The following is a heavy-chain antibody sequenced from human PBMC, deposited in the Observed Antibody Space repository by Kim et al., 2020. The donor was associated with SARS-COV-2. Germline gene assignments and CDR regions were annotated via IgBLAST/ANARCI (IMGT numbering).Heavy chain of an antibody. J-gene: IGHJ3*02. CDR3: AKEYSSGWYDAFDI. V-gene: IGHV3-30*02. D-gene: IGHD6-19*01. Sequence: ADSVRVRFTIARDNSKNTLYLQMNSLRAEDTAVYYCAKEYSSGWYDAFDIWGQGTMVTVSS.